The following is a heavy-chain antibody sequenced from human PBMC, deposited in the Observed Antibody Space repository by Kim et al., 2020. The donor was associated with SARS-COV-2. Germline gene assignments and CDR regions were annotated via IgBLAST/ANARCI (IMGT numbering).Heavy chain of an antibody. J-gene: IGHJ6*02. CDR3: ARDDRVGVISVGMDV. CDR1: GYTFTSYG. Sequence: ASVKVSCKASGYTFTSYGISWVRQAPGQGLEWMGWISAYNGNTNYAQKLQGRVTMTTDTSTSTAYMELRSLRSDDTAVYYCARDDRVGVISVGMDVWGQGTTVTVSS. D-gene: IGHD3-16*02. CDR2: ISAYNGNT. V-gene: IGHV1-18*01.